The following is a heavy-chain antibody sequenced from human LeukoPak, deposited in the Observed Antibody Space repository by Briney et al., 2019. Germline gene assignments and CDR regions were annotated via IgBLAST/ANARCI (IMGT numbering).Heavy chain of an antibody. CDR2: IKQDGSEK. V-gene: IGHV3-7*01. Sequence: GGSLRLSCAASGFTFSSYGMSWVRQAPGKGLEWVANIKQDGSEKYYVDSVKGRFTISRDNAKNSLYLQMNSLRAEDTAVYYCARDDASTNDYYGMDVWGQGTTVTVSS. J-gene: IGHJ6*02. CDR1: GFTFSSYG. CDR3: ARDDASTNDYYGMDV. D-gene: IGHD2-2*01.